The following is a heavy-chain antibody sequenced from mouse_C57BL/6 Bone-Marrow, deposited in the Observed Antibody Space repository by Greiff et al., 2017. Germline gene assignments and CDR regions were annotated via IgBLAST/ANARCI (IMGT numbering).Heavy chain of an antibody. J-gene: IGHJ1*03. CDR3: ARSEDYGPWYFDV. D-gene: IGHD2-4*01. Sequence: EVQLQQSGPELVKPGASVKISCKASGYTFTDYYINWVKQSHGKSLEWIGDINPNKGGTSYNQKFKGKATLTVNTSSSPAYMELRSLTSEDSAVYYCARSEDYGPWYFDVWGTGTTVTVSS. CDR2: INPNKGGT. CDR1: GYTFTDYY. V-gene: IGHV1-26*01.